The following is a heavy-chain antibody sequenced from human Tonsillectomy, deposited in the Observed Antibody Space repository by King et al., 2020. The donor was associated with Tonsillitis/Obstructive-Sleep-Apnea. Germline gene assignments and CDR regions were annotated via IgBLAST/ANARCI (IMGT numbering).Heavy chain of an antibody. CDR3: AGSSKPVRAVVPVAIDY. V-gene: IGHV3-33*01. J-gene: IGHJ4*02. CDR2: IWYDGSNI. D-gene: IGHD2-2*02. Sequence: VQLVESGGGVVQPGRSLRLSCAASGFTFSTYAIHWVRQAPGKGLEWVALIWYDGSNIYYTDSVKGRFTISRYNSKNTLFLQMNSLRAEDTAVYYCAGSSKPVRAVVPVAIDYGGRGTLVTVSS. CDR1: GFTFSTYA.